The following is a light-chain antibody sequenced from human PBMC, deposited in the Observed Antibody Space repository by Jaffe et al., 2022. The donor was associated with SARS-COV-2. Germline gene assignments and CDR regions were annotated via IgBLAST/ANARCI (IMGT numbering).Light chain of an antibody. V-gene: IGKV4-1*01. J-gene: IGKJ2*01. CDR3: HQYYSPPYT. CDR2: WAS. CDR1: QSVLYSSNNKNY. Sequence: DIVMTQSPDSLAVSLGERATINCKSSQSVLYSSNNKNYLAWYQQKPGQPPKLLIYWASTRESGVPDRFSGSGSGTDFTLTISSLQAEDVAVYYCHQYYSPPYTFGQGTNLEIK.